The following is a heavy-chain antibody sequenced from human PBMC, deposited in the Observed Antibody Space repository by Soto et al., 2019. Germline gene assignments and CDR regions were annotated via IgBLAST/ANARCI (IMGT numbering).Heavy chain of an antibody. D-gene: IGHD2-15*01. J-gene: IGHJ5*02. V-gene: IGHV4-4*07. CDR1: GGSISSYY. CDR2: IYTRGST. Sequence: QVQLQESGPGLVKPSETLSLTCTVSGGSISSYYWSWLPQPAGKGLASIVRIYTRGSTNYNPSLKRPVTRSVDTSKNQVTLKLSSVTAADTAVYYCARDWEQTTGYCSGGSCYSVGWFAPWGQGPLITVSS. CDR3: ARDWEQTTGYCSGGSCYSVGWFAP.